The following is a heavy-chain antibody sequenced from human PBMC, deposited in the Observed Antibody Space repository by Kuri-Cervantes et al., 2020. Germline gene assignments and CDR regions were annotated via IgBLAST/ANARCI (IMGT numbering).Heavy chain of an antibody. D-gene: IGHD6-19*01. CDR3: ARAPRYSGWYPT. CDR2: IIPFLGST. J-gene: IGHJ5*02. CDR1: GGSFSSYT. Sequence: SVKVSCKASGGSFSSYTFNWVRQAPGQGLEWMGAIIPFLGSTRLAQRFQGRVTITADKSASAVHMELSSLRSEDTAVYYCARAPRYSGWYPTWGQGTLVTVSS. V-gene: IGHV1-69*06.